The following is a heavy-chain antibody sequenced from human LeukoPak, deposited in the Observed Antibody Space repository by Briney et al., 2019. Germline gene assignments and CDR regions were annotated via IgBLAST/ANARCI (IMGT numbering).Heavy chain of an antibody. CDR1: GFTFSSYA. CDR2: ISYDGSNK. D-gene: IGHD3-10*01. CDR3: ARVRRSGITSRFTFDY. J-gene: IGHJ4*02. V-gene: IGHV3-30-3*01. Sequence: GGSLRLSCAASGFTFSSYAMHWVRQAPGKGLEWVAVISYDGSNKYYADSVKGRFTISRDNSKNTLYLQMNSLRAEDTAVYYCARVRRSGITSRFTFDYWGQGTLVTVSS.